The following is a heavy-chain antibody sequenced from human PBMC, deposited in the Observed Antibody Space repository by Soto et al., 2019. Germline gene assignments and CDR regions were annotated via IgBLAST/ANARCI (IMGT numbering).Heavy chain of an antibody. Sequence: TSETLSLTCAVYGGSFSGYYWSWIRQPPGKGLEWIGEINHSGSTNYNPSLKSRVTISVDTSKNQFSLKLSSVTAADTAVYYCARRSLAAAVRWPMDVWGKGTTVTVSS. V-gene: IGHV4-34*01. CDR1: GGSFSGYY. J-gene: IGHJ6*03. D-gene: IGHD6-13*01. CDR3: ARRSLAAAVRWPMDV. CDR2: INHSGST.